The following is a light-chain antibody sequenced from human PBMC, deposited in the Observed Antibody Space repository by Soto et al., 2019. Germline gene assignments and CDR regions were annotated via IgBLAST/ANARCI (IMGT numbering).Light chain of an antibody. J-gene: IGKJ2*01. Sequence: EIVLTQSPGTLSLSPGERATLSCRASQSISSTYFAWYQHKPGQAPRLLIYAASSRETGIPDRFSGSGSGTDFTLTIRRVEPEDFAVYYCEQYDSSPYTFGQGTKLE. CDR3: EQYDSSPYT. CDR2: AAS. V-gene: IGKV3-20*01. CDR1: QSISSTY.